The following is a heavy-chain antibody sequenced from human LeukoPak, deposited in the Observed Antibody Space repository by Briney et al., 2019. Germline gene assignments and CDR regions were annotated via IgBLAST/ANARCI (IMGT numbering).Heavy chain of an antibody. CDR3: ARGLASSIVVVPAALDY. V-gene: IGHV3-30*03. J-gene: IGHJ4*02. Sequence: PGGSLRLSCAASGFTFSSYGMHWVRQAPGKGLEWVAVISFDGSNKNYADSVKGRFTISRDNSKNTLYLQMNSLRAEDTAVYYCARGLASSIVVVPAALDYWGQGTLVTVSS. CDR2: ISFDGSNK. CDR1: GFTFSSYG. D-gene: IGHD2-2*01.